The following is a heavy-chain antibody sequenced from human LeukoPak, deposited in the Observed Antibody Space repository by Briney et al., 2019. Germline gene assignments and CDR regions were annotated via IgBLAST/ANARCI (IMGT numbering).Heavy chain of an antibody. V-gene: IGHV3-48*04. D-gene: IGHD6-19*01. CDR1: TFTFSSYS. J-gene: IGHJ5*02. Sequence: GGSLRLSCVASTFTFSSYSMNWVRQAPGKGLEWISYITTNGASTYYANSVKGRFTISRDNAQTSLFLQMNSLRAEDTAIYYCARVGLDNTGWHISWFDPWGQEPWSPSPQ. CDR2: ITTNGAST. CDR3: ARVGLDNTGWHISWFDP.